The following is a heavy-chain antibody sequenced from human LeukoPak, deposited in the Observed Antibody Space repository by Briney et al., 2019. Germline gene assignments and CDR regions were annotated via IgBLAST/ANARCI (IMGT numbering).Heavy chain of an antibody. V-gene: IGHV3-23*01. J-gene: IGHJ4*02. CDR1: GFTFSSYA. CDR2: IRGSGSST. D-gene: IGHD5/OR15-5a*01. CDR3: AKDLAVSTDY. Sequence: GGSLRLSCAASGFTFSSYAMNWVRQAPGKGLEWVSAIRGSGSSTFYADSVKGRFTISRDNSKNTLYLQMNSLRADDTAVYYCAKDLAVSTDYWGQGTLVTVPS.